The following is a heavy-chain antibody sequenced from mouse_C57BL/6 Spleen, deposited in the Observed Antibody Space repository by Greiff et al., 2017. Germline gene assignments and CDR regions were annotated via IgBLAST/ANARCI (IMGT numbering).Heavy chain of an antibody. D-gene: IGHD1-1*01. V-gene: IGHV1-80*01. CDR2: IYPGDGDT. CDR3: ARSGRDGSSYYYAMDY. CDR1: GYAFSSYW. J-gene: IGHJ4*01. Sequence: VQLVESGAELVKPGASVKISCKASGYAFSSYWMNWVKQRPGKGLEWIGQIYPGDGDTNYNGKFKGKATLTADKSSSTAYMQLSSLTSEDSAVYFCARSGRDGSSYYYAMDYWGQGTSVTVSS.